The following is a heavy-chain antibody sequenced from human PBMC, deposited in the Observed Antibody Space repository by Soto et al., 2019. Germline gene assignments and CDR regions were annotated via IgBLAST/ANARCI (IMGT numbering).Heavy chain of an antibody. D-gene: IGHD4-17*01. Sequence: QITLEESGPTLVKPTQTLTLTCTFSGFSLSTSGVGVGWIRQPPGKALEWLALIYWADDKRYSPSLKSRLTITEDTSKNQVVLTMTNMDPVDTATYYCAHRQRTVYFDYWGQGTLVTVSS. CDR3: AHRQRTVYFDY. V-gene: IGHV2-5*02. J-gene: IGHJ4*02. CDR1: GFSLSTSGVG. CDR2: IYWADDK.